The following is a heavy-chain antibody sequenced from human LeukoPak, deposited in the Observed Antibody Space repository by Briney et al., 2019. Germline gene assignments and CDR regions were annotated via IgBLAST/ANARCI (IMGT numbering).Heavy chain of an antibody. D-gene: IGHD4-17*01. Sequence: PVGSLRLSCAASGVTVSDIYMSWVRQAPGKGLEWVSLLYSGGGTNYADSVKGRFTISRDNSKNMLYLQMDSLRAEDTAVYYCARDFAPAYGQLGHWFDPWGQGTLVTVSS. V-gene: IGHV3-66*01. CDR2: LYSGGGT. CDR3: ARDFAPAYGQLGHWFDP. CDR1: GVTVSDIY. J-gene: IGHJ5*02.